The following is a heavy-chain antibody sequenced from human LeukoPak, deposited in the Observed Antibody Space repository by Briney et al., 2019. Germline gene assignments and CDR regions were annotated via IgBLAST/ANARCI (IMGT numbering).Heavy chain of an antibody. J-gene: IGHJ4*02. D-gene: IGHD6-19*01. CDR3: ARNTSAWSPLGETQSAPHCFDS. CDR2: IYYSGST. V-gene: IGHV4-59*08. CDR1: GGSISSYY. Sequence: SETLSLTCTVSGGSISSYYWSWIRQPPGKGLEWIGYIYYSGSTNYNPSLKSRVTISVDTSKNQFSLKLSSVTAADTAVYYCARNTSAWSPLGETQSAPHCFDSWGQGTLVTVSS.